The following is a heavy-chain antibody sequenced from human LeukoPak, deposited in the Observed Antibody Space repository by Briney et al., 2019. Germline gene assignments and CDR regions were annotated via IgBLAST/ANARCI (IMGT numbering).Heavy chain of an antibody. CDR3: AKYYYDSSGYWDAFDI. V-gene: IGHV1-69*13. Sequence: SVKVSCKASGGTFSSYAISWVRQAPGQGLEWMGGIIPIFGTANYAQKFQGRVTITADESTSTAYMELSSLRSEDTAVYYCAKYYYDSSGYWDAFDIWGQGTMVTVSS. CDR2: IIPIFGTA. J-gene: IGHJ3*02. CDR1: GGTFSSYA. D-gene: IGHD3-22*01.